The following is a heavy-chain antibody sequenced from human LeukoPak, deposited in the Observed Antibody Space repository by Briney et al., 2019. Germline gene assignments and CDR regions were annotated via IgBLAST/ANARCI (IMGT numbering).Heavy chain of an antibody. Sequence: PGGSLRLSCAASGFTFSSYWMTWVRQAPGKGLEWVANIDQGGSEKQYVDAVKGRFTISRDNARNSLYLQMNSLRAEDTAVYYCARDGGERVFGVVYLGAFDIWGRGTMVTVSS. J-gene: IGHJ3*02. CDR1: GFTFSSYW. V-gene: IGHV3-7*01. CDR3: ARDGGERVFGVVYLGAFDI. D-gene: IGHD3-3*01. CDR2: IDQGGSEK.